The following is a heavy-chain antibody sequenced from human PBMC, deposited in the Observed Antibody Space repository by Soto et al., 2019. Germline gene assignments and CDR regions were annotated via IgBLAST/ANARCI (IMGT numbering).Heavy chain of an antibody. CDR3: AREKLERRIVTTGADV. CDR2: IYYSGST. V-gene: IGHV4-30-4*01. D-gene: IGHD1-1*01. J-gene: IGHJ6*02. Sequence: QVQLQESGPGLVKPSQTLSLTCTVSGGSISSGDYYWSWIRQPPGKGLEWIGYIYYSGSTYYNPSLKSRVTISVDTSKNQFSLKLSSVTAADTAVYYCAREKLERRIVTTGADVWGQGTTVTVSS. CDR1: GGSISSGDYY.